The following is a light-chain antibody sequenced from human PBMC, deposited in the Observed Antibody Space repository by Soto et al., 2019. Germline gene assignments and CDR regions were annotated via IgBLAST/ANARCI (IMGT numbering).Light chain of an antibody. Sequence: QSVLTQPASVSGSPGQSITISCTGASRDVGGFDHVSWYQQHPGKVPRLLIYDVSSRPSGVSDRFSGSKSGNTASLTISGLQAEDEADYYCNSFTTTNTYVFGTGTKVTVL. CDR1: SRDVGGFDH. CDR2: DVS. CDR3: NSFTTTNTYV. V-gene: IGLV2-14*03. J-gene: IGLJ1*01.